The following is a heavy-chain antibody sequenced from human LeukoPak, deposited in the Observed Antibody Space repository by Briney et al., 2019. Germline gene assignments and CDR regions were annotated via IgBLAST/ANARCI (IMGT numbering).Heavy chain of an antibody. J-gene: IGHJ4*02. Sequence: GGSPRLSCAASGFSFNSYDMHWVRQAPGKGLEWVAVIRFDVSNKLYANSVKGRFTISRDNSKSVLYLQMDSLRVEDTAVYYCAKRGSGYDYGSLDYWGQGSLVTVSS. CDR3: AKRGSGYDYGSLDY. D-gene: IGHD5-12*01. CDR1: GFSFNSYD. V-gene: IGHV3-30*02. CDR2: IRFDVSNK.